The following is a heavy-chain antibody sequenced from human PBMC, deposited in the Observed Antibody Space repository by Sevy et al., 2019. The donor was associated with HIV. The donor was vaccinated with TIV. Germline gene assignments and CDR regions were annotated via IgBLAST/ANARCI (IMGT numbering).Heavy chain of an antibody. CDR2: IYHSGST. V-gene: IGHV4-38-2*01. CDR3: ARVRAGGSPYYYMDV. D-gene: IGHD3-16*01. CDR1: GYSISSGYY. Sequence: SETLSLTCAVSGYSISSGYYWGWIRQPPGKGLEWIGSIYHSGSTYYNPSLRSRVTISVATSKNQFSLKLSSVTAADTAVYYCARVRAGGSPYYYMDVWGKGTTVTVSS. J-gene: IGHJ6*03.